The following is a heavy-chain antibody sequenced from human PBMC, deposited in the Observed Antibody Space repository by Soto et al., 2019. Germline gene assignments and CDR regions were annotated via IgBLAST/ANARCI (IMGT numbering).Heavy chain of an antibody. CDR2: ISSDGRST. V-gene: IGHV3-74*01. CDR3: ISVGPSFDY. Sequence: RRLSCAASGFTFSSSWMYWVRQGPGKGLVWVSRISSDGRSTSYADSVKGRFTISRDNAKNTLYLQMNSLRAEDTAVYYCISVGPSFDYWGQGALVTVSS. CDR1: GFTFSSSW. J-gene: IGHJ4*02. D-gene: IGHD1-26*01.